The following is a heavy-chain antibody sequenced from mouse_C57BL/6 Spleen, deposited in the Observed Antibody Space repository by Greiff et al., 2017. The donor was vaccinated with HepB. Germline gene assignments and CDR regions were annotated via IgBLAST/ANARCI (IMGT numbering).Heavy chain of an antibody. Sequence: EVQLQQSGTVLARPGASVKMSCKTSGYTFTSYWMHWVKQRPVQGLEWIGAIYPGNSDTSYNQKFKGKAKLTAVTSASTAYMELSSLTNEDSAVYYCTRSSDYYGYAMDYWGQGTSVTVSS. CDR3: TRSSDYYGYAMDY. V-gene: IGHV1-5*01. J-gene: IGHJ4*01. D-gene: IGHD1-1*01. CDR2: IYPGNSDT. CDR1: GYTFTSYW.